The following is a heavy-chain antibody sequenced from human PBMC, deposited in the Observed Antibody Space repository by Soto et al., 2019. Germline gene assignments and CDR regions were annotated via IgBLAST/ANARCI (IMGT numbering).Heavy chain of an antibody. J-gene: IGHJ4*02. Sequence: SVKVSCKASGGTFSSYAISWVRQAPGQGLEWMGGIIPIFGTANYAQKFQGRVTITADKSTSTAYMELSSLRSEDTAVYYCASMKGLQDFDYWGQGTLVTVSS. V-gene: IGHV1-69*06. D-gene: IGHD3-22*01. CDR1: GGTFSSYA. CDR2: IIPIFGTA. CDR3: ASMKGLQDFDY.